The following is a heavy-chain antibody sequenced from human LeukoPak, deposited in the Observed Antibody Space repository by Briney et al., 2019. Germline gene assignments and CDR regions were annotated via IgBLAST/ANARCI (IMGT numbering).Heavy chain of an antibody. V-gene: IGHV4-38-2*02. J-gene: IGHJ5*02. CDR1: GYSISSGYY. D-gene: IGHD3-10*01. CDR2: IYHSGST. CDR3: ARGTITMVRGVIWFDP. Sequence: SETLSLTCTVSGYSISSGYYGGWIRQPPGEGLEGIGNIYHSGSTYYNPSLKSRVTISVDTNKNHVSLKLSSVTAADTAVYYCARGTITMVRGVIWFDPWGQGTLVTVSS.